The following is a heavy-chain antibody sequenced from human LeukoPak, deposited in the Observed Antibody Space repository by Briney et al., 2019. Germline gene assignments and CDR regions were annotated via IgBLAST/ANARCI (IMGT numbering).Heavy chain of an antibody. Sequence: ASVKVSCKASGYTFTSYGISWVRQAPGQGLEWMGWISAYNGNTNYAQKLQGRVTMTTDTSTSTAYMELRSLRSDDTAVYYCARDFSWVAAAGSGTDYWGQGTLVTVSS. J-gene: IGHJ4*02. CDR3: ARDFSWVAAAGSGTDY. CDR2: ISAYNGNT. D-gene: IGHD6-13*01. V-gene: IGHV1-18*01. CDR1: GYTFTSYG.